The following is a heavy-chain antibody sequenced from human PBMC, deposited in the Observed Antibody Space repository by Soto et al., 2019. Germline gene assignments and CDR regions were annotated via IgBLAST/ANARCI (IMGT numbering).Heavy chain of an antibody. CDR3: ARPYYSNSAFDI. CDR1: GYSFTSYW. J-gene: IGHJ3*02. Sequence: GESRKISCXGSGYSFTSYWISWVRQMPGKGLEWMGRIDPSDSYTNYSPSFQGHVTISADKSISTAYLQWSSLKASDTAMYYCARPYYSNSAFDIWGQGTMVTVSS. V-gene: IGHV5-10-1*01. D-gene: IGHD1-26*01. CDR2: IDPSDSYT.